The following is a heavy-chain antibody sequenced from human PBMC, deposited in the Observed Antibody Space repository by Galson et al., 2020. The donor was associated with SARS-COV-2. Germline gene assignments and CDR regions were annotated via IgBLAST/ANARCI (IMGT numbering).Heavy chain of an antibody. V-gene: IGHV3-9*01. D-gene: IGHD3-10*01. CDR1: GFTFDDYS. J-gene: IGHJ6*02. CDR2: ISWNSGSI. CDR3: AKDPGDAGYYGMDV. Sequence: SLKISCAASGFTFDDYSMHWVRQAPGKGLEWVSGISWNSGSIGYADSVKGRFTISRDNAKNSLYLQMNSLRAEDTALYYCAKDPGDAGYYGMDVWGQGTTVTVSS.